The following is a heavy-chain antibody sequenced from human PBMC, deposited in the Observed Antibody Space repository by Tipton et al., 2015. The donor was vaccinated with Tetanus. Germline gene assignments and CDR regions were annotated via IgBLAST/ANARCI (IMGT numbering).Heavy chain of an antibody. J-gene: IGHJ4*02. CDR2: ISGDGKT. V-gene: IGHV1-18*01. Sequence: QLVQSGAEVKKPGSSVKVSCEASGGTFGSYAVNWVRQAPGQGLEWMGWISGDGKTHYAQKFQGRVQLSADPYSNTAYLEVRSLPSDDTAVYFCARDAGPDYIWGNYRFPFDYWGQGTLVTVSS. CDR3: ARDAGPDYIWGNYRFPFDY. D-gene: IGHD3-16*02. CDR1: GGTFGSYA.